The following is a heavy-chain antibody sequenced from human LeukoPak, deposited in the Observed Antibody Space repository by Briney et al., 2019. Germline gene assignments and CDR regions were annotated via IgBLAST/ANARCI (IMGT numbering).Heavy chain of an antibody. V-gene: IGHV1-69*04. D-gene: IGHD4-23*01. CDR3: ARAPNLYGGFDY. CDR2: IIPILGIA. CDR1: GDTFSSYA. J-gene: IGHJ4*02. Sequence: SVKLSCKASGDTFSSYAISWVRQAPGQGLEWMGRIIPILGIANYAQKFQGRVTITADKSTSTAYLELSSLRSEDTAVYYCARAPNLYGGFDYWGQGTLVTVSS.